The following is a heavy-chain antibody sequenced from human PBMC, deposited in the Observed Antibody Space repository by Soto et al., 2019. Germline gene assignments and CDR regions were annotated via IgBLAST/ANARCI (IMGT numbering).Heavy chain of an antibody. V-gene: IGHV1-18*01. CDR1: GYTFNHYG. CDR3: ARAPCSDGTWQTWFDP. Sequence: QLVQSGAEVKKPGASVKVSCKASGYTFNHYGFTWVRQAPGQGLEWMGWISANNRNTNYAQKFRGRVTMTTDTATTEADSELRSLRSDATAVYYCARAPCSDGTWQTWFDPWGQGTLVTVSS. J-gene: IGHJ5*02. CDR2: ISANNRNT. D-gene: IGHD2-15*01.